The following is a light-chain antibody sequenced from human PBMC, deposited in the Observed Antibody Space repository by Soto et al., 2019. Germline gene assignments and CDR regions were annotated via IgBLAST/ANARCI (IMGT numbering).Light chain of an antibody. CDR1: QSISTW. Sequence: DIQMTQSPSTLPASVGDRVTITCRASQSISTWLAWYQQKPGKAPNLLIYKASYLASGVPSRFSGSGSGTEFTLTISSLQPDDFATYYCQQYNSDPLTFGQGTKVEIK. V-gene: IGKV1-5*03. CDR3: QQYNSDPLT. CDR2: KAS. J-gene: IGKJ1*01.